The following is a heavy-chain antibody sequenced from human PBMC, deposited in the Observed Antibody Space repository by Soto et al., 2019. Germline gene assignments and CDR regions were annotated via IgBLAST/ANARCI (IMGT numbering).Heavy chain of an antibody. V-gene: IGHV3-23*01. CDR1: GFTFSSYA. Sequence: GGSLRLSCAASGFTFSSYAMSWVRQAPGKGLEWVSAISGSGGSTYYADSVKGRFTISRDNSKNTLYLQMNSLRAEDTAVYYCAKSSAGYSSSRCFFDYWGQGTLVTVSS. CDR3: AKSSAGYSSSRCFFDY. D-gene: IGHD6-13*01. J-gene: IGHJ4*02. CDR2: ISGSGGST.